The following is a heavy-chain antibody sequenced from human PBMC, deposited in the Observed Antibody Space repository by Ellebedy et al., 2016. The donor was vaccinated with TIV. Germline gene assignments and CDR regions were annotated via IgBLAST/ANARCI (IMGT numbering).Heavy chain of an antibody. CDR3: ARQWAARMVWFDP. V-gene: IGHV4-34*01. Sequence: MPSETLSLTCAVYGGSFSGYYWSWIRQPPGKGLEWIGEINHSGSTNYNPSLKSRVTISVDKSKNQFSLKLSSVTAADTAVYYCARQWAARMVWFDPWGQGTLVTVSS. CDR1: GGSFSGYY. CDR2: INHSGST. J-gene: IGHJ5*02. D-gene: IGHD6-6*01.